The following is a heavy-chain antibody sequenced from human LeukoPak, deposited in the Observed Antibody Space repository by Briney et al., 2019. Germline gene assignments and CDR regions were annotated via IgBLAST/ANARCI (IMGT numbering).Heavy chain of an antibody. CDR3: ARSRTTVPLDY. J-gene: IGHJ4*02. D-gene: IGHD4-17*01. CDR1: GYTFTSYY. Sequence: GASVKVSCKASGYTFTSYYMHWVRQAPGQGLEWMGIINPSGGSTSYAQKFQGRVTMTRDMSTSTVYMELSSLRSEDTAVYYCARSRTTVPLDYWGQGTLVTVSS. V-gene: IGHV1-46*01. CDR2: INPSGGST.